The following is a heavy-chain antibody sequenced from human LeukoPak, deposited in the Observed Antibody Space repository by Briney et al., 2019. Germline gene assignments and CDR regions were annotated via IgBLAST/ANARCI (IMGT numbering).Heavy chain of an antibody. CDR1: GYSFLDYW. J-gene: IGHJ6*02. D-gene: IGHD2/OR15-2a*01. V-gene: IGHV5-51*01. CDR2: IFPHDSDI. Sequence: GESLKISCKGSGYSFLDYWIGWVRQMPGKGPELMGLIFPHDSDIKYSPSFQGQVTISADKSISCAYVQSGSLKASDTAMYYCARFGIRGCNSNTKCYTSFFYYGMDVWGQGTTVTVSS. CDR3: ARFGIRGCNSNTKCYTSFFYYGMDV.